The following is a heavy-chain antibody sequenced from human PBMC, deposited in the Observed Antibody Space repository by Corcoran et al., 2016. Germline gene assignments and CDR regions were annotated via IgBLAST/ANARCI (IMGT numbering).Heavy chain of an antibody. CDR2: ISAYNGNT. Sequence: QVQLVQSGAEVKKPGASVKVSCKASGYTFTSYGISWVRQAPGQGLEWMGWISAYNGNTNYAQKLQGRVTMTTDTSTSTAYMELRSLRSDDTAVYYCATLAGRYCSSTSCYSFDYWGQGTLVTVSS. CDR1: GYTFTSYG. CDR3: ATLAGRYCSSTSCYSFDY. V-gene: IGHV1-18*01. J-gene: IGHJ4*02. D-gene: IGHD2-2*01.